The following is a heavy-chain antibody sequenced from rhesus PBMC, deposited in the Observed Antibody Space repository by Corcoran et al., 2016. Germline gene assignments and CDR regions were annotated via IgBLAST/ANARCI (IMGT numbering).Heavy chain of an antibody. V-gene: IGHV4-80*01. Sequence: QVQLQESGPGLVKPSEILSLTRAVSGASISSYWWNWIRQPPGKGLEWIGEIDGNTGRTTYNPSLKSRVTISKDASKNQFSLKLTSVTAADTAVYYCARDSLENSRDYWGQGVLVTVSS. D-gene: IGHD1-1*01. CDR2: IDGNTGRT. CDR1: GASISSYW. CDR3: ARDSLENSRDY. J-gene: IGHJ4*01.